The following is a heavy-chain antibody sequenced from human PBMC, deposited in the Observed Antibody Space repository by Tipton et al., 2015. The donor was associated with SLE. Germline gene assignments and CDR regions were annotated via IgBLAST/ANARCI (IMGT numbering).Heavy chain of an antibody. V-gene: IGHV4-59*01. CDR3: ARDLRSDWNYVLES. D-gene: IGHD1-7*01. Sequence: TLSLTCTVSGDSISSYSWSWIRRPPGKGLEWIGYLYYSGSNNYNPSLRSRVTISGDTSKNQFSLKLRFVTAADTAMYFCARDLRSDWNYVLESWGQGTLVTVSS. J-gene: IGHJ4*02. CDR2: LYYSGSN. CDR1: GDSISSYS.